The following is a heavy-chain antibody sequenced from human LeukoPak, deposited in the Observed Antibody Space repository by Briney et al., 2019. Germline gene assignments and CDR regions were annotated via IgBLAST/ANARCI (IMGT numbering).Heavy chain of an antibody. J-gene: IGHJ6*02. V-gene: IGHV1-18*01. CDR2: ISAYNGNT. Sequence: ASVKVSCKASGYTFTSYGISWVRQAPGQGLEWMGWISAYNGNTNYAQKLQGRVTMTTDTSTSTAYMELRSLRSDDTAVYYCARVFESGGYYYGMDVWGQGTTVTVSS. D-gene: IGHD3-3*01. CDR1: GYTFTSYG. CDR3: ARVFESGGYYYGMDV.